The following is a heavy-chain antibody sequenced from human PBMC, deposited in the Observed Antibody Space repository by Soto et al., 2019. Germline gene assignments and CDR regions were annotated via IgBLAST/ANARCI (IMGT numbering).Heavy chain of an antibody. CDR1: GGSISSYY. Sequence: SETLSLTCTVSGGSISSYYWSWIRQPPGKGLEWIGYIYYSGSTNYNPSLKSRVTISVDTSKNQFSLKLSSVTAADTAVYCCARASRGYQLYTLMEVWGQGATVNVSS. D-gene: IGHD2-2*01. J-gene: IGHJ6*01. CDR2: IYYSGST. V-gene: IGHV4-59*01. CDR3: ARASRGYQLYTLMEV.